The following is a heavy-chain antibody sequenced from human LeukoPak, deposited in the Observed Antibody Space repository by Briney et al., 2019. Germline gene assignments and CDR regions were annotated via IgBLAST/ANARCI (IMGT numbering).Heavy chain of an antibody. CDR3: GVTLFDY. CDR1: GFTFRNYV. V-gene: IGHV3-30*03. CDR2: ISNDGSSE. D-gene: IGHD2-21*02. Sequence: GRSLRLSCAASGFTFRNYVMHWVRQAPGKGLEWVAVISNDGSSEFYADSVKGRFTISRDNSKNTLYLQMSSLRAEDTAVYYCGVTLFDYWGQGTLVTVSS. J-gene: IGHJ4*02.